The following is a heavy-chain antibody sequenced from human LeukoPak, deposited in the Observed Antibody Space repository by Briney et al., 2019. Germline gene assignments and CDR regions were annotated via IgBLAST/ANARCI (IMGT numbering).Heavy chain of an antibody. Sequence: GASVKVSCKASGYTFTGYYMHWVRQAPGQGLEWMGWTNPISGGTLSAQKFQGRVTMTRDTSITTAYMELSRLRSDDTALYYCARDRGDSSFDYWGQGTLVTVSS. CDR3: ARDRGDSSFDY. CDR1: GYTFTGYY. V-gene: IGHV1-2*02. D-gene: IGHD2-21*02. J-gene: IGHJ4*02. CDR2: TNPISGGT.